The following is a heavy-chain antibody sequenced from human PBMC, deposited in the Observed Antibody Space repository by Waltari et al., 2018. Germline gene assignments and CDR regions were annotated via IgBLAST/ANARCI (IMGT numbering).Heavy chain of an antibody. V-gene: IGHV1-46*01. CDR1: GYTFTRHY. CDR2: IKPREDTK. D-gene: IGHD2-2*01. CDR3: ARAASTYCSTTSCPGDY. Sequence: QVQLVQSGAEVKEPGASVKVSCKASGYTFTRHYMHWVRQAPGQGLEWMGIIKPREDTKAYKQKFQGRVTMTRETSTNTFYMELSSLRSEDTAVYYCARAASTYCSTTSCPGDYWGQGTLVTVSS. J-gene: IGHJ4*02.